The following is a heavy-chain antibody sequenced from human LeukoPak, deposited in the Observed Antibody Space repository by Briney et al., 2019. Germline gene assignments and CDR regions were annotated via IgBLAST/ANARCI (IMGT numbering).Heavy chain of an antibody. CDR1: GYTFTSYG. CDR3: ARHLTQLRYFDWLYFAQRQRDAFDI. D-gene: IGHD3-9*01. Sequence: SVKVSCKASGYTFTSYGISWVRQAPGQGLEWMGGIIPIFGTANYAQKFQGRVTITADESTSTAYMELSSLRSEDTAVYYCARHLTQLRYFDWLYFAQRQRDAFDIWGQGTMVTVSS. J-gene: IGHJ3*02. V-gene: IGHV1-69*13. CDR2: IIPIFGTA.